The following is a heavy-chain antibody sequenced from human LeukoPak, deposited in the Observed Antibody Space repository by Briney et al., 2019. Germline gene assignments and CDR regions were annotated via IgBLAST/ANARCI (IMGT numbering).Heavy chain of an antibody. V-gene: IGHV1-18*01. Sequence: ASVKVSCKASGYTFSNYGLTWVRQAPGQGLEWMGWISAYNINTNVAQKFQGRVTTTTDTSTNTAYMELRSLRSDDTAVYYCASWAGYCSSNNCYATSLDYWGQGTLVTVSA. CDR1: GYTFSNYG. CDR3: ASWAGYCSSNNCYATSLDY. J-gene: IGHJ4*02. D-gene: IGHD2-2*01. CDR2: ISAYNINT.